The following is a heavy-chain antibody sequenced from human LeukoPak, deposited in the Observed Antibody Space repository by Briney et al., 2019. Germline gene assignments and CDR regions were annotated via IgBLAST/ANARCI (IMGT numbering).Heavy chain of an antibody. CDR3: ARGRVPMVRGVTGYYYYYYGMDV. CDR2: MNPNSGNT. D-gene: IGHD3-10*01. CDR1: GYTFTSYD. Sequence: GASVKVSCKASGYTFTSYDINWVRQATGQGLEWMGWMNPNSGNTGYAQKFQGRVTMTRNTSISTAYMELSSLRSEDTAVYYCARGRVPMVRGVTGYYYYYYGMDVWGQGTTVTVSS. V-gene: IGHV1-8*01. J-gene: IGHJ6*02.